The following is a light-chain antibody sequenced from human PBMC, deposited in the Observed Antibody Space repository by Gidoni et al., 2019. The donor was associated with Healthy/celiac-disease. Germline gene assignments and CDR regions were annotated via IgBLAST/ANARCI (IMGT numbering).Light chain of an antibody. V-gene: IGKV1-5*03. CDR3: QQYKSWWT. J-gene: IGKJ1*01. Sequence: DIHLTHSPSTLSASVGDRVTITCRASQSISSWLAWYQQKPGKAPKLLIYKASSLESGVPSRLSGSGSGTEFTLTISSLQHEDFATYYCQQYKSWWTFXQXTKVEIK. CDR2: KAS. CDR1: QSISSW.